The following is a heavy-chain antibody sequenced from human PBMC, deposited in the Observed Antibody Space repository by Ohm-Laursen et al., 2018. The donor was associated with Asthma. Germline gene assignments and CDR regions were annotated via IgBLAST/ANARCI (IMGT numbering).Heavy chain of an antibody. Sequence: SLRLSCAAPGFTFSSYGMHWVRQAPGKGLEWVAVIWYDGSNKYYADSVKGRFTISRDNSKNTLYLQMNSLRAEDTAVYYCAFIAVAGTVDYWGQGTLVTVSS. D-gene: IGHD6-19*01. J-gene: IGHJ4*02. CDR3: AFIAVAGTVDY. V-gene: IGHV3-33*01. CDR1: GFTFSSYG. CDR2: IWYDGSNK.